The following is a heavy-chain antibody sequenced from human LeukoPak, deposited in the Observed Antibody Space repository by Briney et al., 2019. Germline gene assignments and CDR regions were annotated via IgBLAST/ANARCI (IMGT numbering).Heavy chain of an antibody. CDR2: INPNSGDA. CDR1: GYTFTGHF. Sequence: GASVKVSCKTSGYTFTGHFMRWVRQAPGQGLEWMGWINPNSGDAKYSQKFQGRVTMTRDTSISTAYMELSRLRFDDTAVYYCARVGPGDWCSAISCSWDSWGQGTLVTVSS. V-gene: IGHV1-2*02. D-gene: IGHD2-2*01. J-gene: IGHJ4*02. CDR3: ARVGPGDWCSAISCSWDS.